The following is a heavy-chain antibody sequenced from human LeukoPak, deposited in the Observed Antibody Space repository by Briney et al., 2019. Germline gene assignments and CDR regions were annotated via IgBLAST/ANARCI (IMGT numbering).Heavy chain of an antibody. CDR3: ARGGGGLHY. V-gene: IGHV6-1*01. J-gene: IGHJ4*02. Sequence: QTLSLTCAISGDSVSSNSAARNWVRQSPWRGLEWLGRTYYRSKWNNGYAPSVEGQIIINADTSKNQFSLQLNSVTPEDAAVYYCARGGGGLHYWGQGTLVTVSS. D-gene: IGHD2-15*01. CDR1: GDSVSSNSAA. CDR2: TYYRSKWNN.